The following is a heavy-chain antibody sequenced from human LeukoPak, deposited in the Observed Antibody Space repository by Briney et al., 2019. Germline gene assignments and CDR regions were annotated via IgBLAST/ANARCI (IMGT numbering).Heavy chain of an antibody. J-gene: IGHJ4*02. CDR3: ARASGIGYCSGGSCFVPS. V-gene: IGHV1-8*01. D-gene: IGHD2-15*01. CDR1: GYTFTSYD. Sequence: ASVKVSCKASGYTFTSYDINWVRQATGQGLEWMGWMNPNSGNTGYAQKFQGRVTMTRNTSISTAYMELSSLRSEDTAVYYCARASGIGYCSGGSCFVPSWGQGTLVTVSS. CDR2: MNPNSGNT.